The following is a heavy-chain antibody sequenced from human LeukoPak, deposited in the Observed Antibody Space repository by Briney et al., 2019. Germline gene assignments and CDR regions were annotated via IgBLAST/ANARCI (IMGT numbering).Heavy chain of an antibody. CDR3: ARARGGFDY. CDR2: IYYSGST. Sequence: SETLSLTCTVSGGSISSHYWSWIRQPPGKGLEWIGYIYYSGSTNYNPSLKSRVTISVDTSKNQFSLKLSSVTAADTAVYYCARARGGFDYWGQGTLVTVYS. CDR1: GGSISSHY. J-gene: IGHJ4*02. V-gene: IGHV4-59*11.